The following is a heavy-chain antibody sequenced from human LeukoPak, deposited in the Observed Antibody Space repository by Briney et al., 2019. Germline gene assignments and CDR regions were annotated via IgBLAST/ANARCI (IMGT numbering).Heavy chain of an antibody. CDR3: ARGRSLVPFGFLYYYYYGMDV. CDR1: GYTFTSYD. Sequence: ASVKVSCKASGYTFTSYDINWVRQATGHGLEWMGWMNPNSGNTGYAQKFQGRVTMTRNTSISTAYMELSSLRSEDTAVYYCARGRSLVPFGFLYYYYYGMDVWGQGTTVTVSS. J-gene: IGHJ6*02. CDR2: MNPNSGNT. D-gene: IGHD6-13*01. V-gene: IGHV1-8*01.